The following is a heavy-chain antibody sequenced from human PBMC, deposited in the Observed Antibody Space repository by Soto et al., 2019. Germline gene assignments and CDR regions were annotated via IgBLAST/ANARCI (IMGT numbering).Heavy chain of an antibody. D-gene: IGHD6-13*01. V-gene: IGHV3-23*01. CDR3: AKDFSSSWFSWFDH. CDR1: GFTFSSYA. J-gene: IGHJ5*02. Sequence: EVQLLESGGGLVQPGGSLRLSCAASGFTFSSYAMSWVRQAPGKGLEWVSAISGSGGSTYYADSVKGRFTISRDNSKNMLYLKMNSLRAEDTAVYYCAKDFSSSWFSWFDHWGQGTLVTVSS. CDR2: ISGSGGST.